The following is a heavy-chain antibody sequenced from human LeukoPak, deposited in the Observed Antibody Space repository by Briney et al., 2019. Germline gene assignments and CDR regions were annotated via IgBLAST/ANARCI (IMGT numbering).Heavy chain of an antibody. D-gene: IGHD3-10*01. J-gene: IGHJ6*02. V-gene: IGHV1-18*01. CDR3: AXXXXXSVYYYGMDV. CDR2: ISAYNGNT. CDR1: GYTFTSYG. Sequence: ASVKVSCKASGYTFTSYGISWVRQAPGQGLEWMGWISAYNGNTNYAQKLQGRVTMTTDTSTSTAYMELRSLRSGDTAVYYCAXXXXXSVYYYGMDVWGQGTTVTVSS.